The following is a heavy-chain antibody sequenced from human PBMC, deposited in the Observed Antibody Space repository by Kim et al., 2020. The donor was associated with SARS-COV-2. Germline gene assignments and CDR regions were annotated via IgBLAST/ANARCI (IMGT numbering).Heavy chain of an antibody. CDR3: ANDYVWGSDDAFDI. V-gene: IGHV3-30*18. CDR2: ISYDGSNK. Sequence: GGSLRLSCAASGFTFSSYGMHWVRQAPGKGLEWVAVISYDGSNKYYADSVKGRFTISRDNSKNTLYLQMSSLRAEDTAVYYCANDYVWGSDDAFDIWGQG. D-gene: IGHD3-16*01. J-gene: IGHJ3*02. CDR1: GFTFSSYG.